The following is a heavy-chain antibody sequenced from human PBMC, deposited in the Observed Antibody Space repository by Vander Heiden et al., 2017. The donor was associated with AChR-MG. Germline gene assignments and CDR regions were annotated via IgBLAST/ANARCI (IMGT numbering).Heavy chain of an antibody. D-gene: IGHD3-16*01. V-gene: IGHV3-7*03. Sequence: EVPLVESGEGLVQPGGPLRPSCAAPGFPFSSHWMSWVRQAPGKGLEWVANIKQDGSEKYYVDSVKGRFTISRDNAKNSLYLQMNSLRAEDTAVYYCAREGFGARAYFDYWGQGTLVTVSS. CDR2: IKQDGSEK. CDR1: GFPFSSHW. CDR3: AREGFGARAYFDY. J-gene: IGHJ4*02.